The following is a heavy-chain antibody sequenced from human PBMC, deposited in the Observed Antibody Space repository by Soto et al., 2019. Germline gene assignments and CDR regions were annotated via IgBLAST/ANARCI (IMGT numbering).Heavy chain of an antibody. CDR3: ARAPYDSSTYYLDY. CDR2: IYYTGNT. CDR1: GASISGGDYY. D-gene: IGHD3-22*01. J-gene: IGHJ4*02. Sequence: QVQLQESGPGLVKPSQNLSLTCTVSGASISGGDYYWTWIRQPPGKGLEWIGSIYYTGNTYSNPSLESRLSISVDPSHNQFALRLTSVTAPDTAICYCARAPYDSSTYYLDYWGQGTLVTVSS. V-gene: IGHV4-30-4*01.